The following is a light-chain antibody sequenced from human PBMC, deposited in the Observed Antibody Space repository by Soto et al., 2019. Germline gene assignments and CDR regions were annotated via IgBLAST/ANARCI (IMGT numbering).Light chain of an antibody. CDR3: QRYGSSGT. V-gene: IGKV3-20*01. Sequence: EIVMTQSPATLSVSPGERATLSCRASQSVSSNLAWYQQKPGQAPRLLVYGASSRATGIPDRFSGSGSGTDFTLTISRLEPEDFAVYYCQRYGSSGTFGQGTKV. CDR1: QSVSSN. J-gene: IGKJ1*01. CDR2: GAS.